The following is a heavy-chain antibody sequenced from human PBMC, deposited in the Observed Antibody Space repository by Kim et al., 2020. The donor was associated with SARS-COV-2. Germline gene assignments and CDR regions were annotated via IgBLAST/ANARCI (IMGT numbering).Heavy chain of an antibody. CDR2: VSRSGTT. CDR3: ARVAKNYYDNSGSYSFSKFDS. V-gene: IGHV4-38-2*02. J-gene: IGHJ4*02. D-gene: IGHD3-22*01. CDR1: GDRISSGYH. Sequence: SETLSLTCSVSGDRISSGYHWGWIRQSPGKGLEWIGSVSRSGTTSYNSSLKSRVTISVDTSKHQFSLSLKSVTAADTAVYYCARVAKNYYDNSGSYSFSKFDSWGQGTLVSVSS.